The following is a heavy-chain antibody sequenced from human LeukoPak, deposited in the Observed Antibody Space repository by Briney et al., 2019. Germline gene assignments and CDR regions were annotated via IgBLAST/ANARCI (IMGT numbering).Heavy chain of an antibody. V-gene: IGHV1-2*02. J-gene: IGHJ4*02. CDR3: ARGRGGGYFDF. D-gene: IGHD2-15*01. CDR1: GYTFTTYN. CDR2: ITPNSGGT. Sequence: GASVKVSCKASGYTFTTYNIHWVRQAPGQGLEWMGWITPNSGGTNYAQKFQGRVTMTRDTSISTAYMELSRLRSDDTAAYSCARGRGGGYFDFWGQETLVTVPS.